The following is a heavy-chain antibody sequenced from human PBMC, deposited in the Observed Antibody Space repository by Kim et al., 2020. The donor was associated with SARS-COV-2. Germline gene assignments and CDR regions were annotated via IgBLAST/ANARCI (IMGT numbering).Heavy chain of an antibody. CDR3: ARGKKLVGAPAGHFDY. CDR2: INHSGST. Sequence: SETLSLTCAVYGGSFSGYYWSWIRQPPGKGLEWIGEINHSGSTNYNPSLKSRVTISVDTSKNQFSLKLSSVTAADTAVYYCARGKKLVGAPAGHFDYWGQGTLVTVSS. CDR1: GGSFSGYY. J-gene: IGHJ4*02. D-gene: IGHD1-26*01. V-gene: IGHV4-34*01.